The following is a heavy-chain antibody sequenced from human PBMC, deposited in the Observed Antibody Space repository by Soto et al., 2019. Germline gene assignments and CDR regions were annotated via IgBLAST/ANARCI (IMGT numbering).Heavy chain of an antibody. Sequence: SGGSLRLSCAATGFTFSNAWMSWVRQAPGKGLEWVGRIKSKTDGGTTDYAAPVKGRFTFSRDDSKNTLYLQMNSLKTEDTAVYYGTAYVQYTLDYWGQETLVTVSS. V-gene: IGHV3-15*01. CDR2: IKSKTDGGTT. J-gene: IGHJ4*02. CDR3: TAYVQYTLDY. D-gene: IGHD4-4*01. CDR1: GFTFSNAW.